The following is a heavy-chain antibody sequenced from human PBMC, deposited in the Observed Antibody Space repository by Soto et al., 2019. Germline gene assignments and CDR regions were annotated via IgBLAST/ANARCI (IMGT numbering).Heavy chain of an antibody. D-gene: IGHD3-3*01. CDR1: GYTFTSYY. V-gene: IGHV1-8*02. Sequence: GASVKVSCKASGYTFTSYYMHWVRQAPGQGLEWMGIINPNSGNTGYAQKFQGRVTMTRNTSISTAYMELSSLRSEDTAVYYCARVLKDFWSGYFVSVGMDVWGKGTTVTVSS. CDR2: INPNSGNT. J-gene: IGHJ6*04. CDR3: ARVLKDFWSGYFVSVGMDV.